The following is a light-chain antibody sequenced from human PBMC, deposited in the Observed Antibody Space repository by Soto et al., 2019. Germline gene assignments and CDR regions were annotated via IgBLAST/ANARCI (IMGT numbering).Light chain of an antibody. CDR1: SSNIGGNS. J-gene: IGLJ1*01. CDR3: ASWDRSLSAHV. V-gene: IGLV1-51*01. Sequence: QSAMTQPPSVSAAPGQRVTISCSGSSSNIGGNSVSWYQQLPGTAPKLLIYDDDKRPSGIPDRFSGSKSGTSATLGITGFQTGDAADYYCASWDRSLSAHVFGTGTKLTVL. CDR2: DDD.